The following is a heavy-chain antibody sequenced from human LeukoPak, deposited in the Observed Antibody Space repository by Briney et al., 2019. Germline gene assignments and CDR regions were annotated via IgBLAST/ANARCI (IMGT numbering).Heavy chain of an antibody. CDR1: GGSFSGYY. D-gene: IGHD3-10*01. Sequence: PSETLSLTCAVYGGSFSGYYWSWIRQPPGKGLEWIGEINHSGSTNYNPSLKSRATISVDTSKNQFSLKLSSVTAADTAVYYCAREGKGYYYGSGSYYYYYFDYWGQGTLVTVSS. V-gene: IGHV4-34*01. J-gene: IGHJ4*02. CDR2: INHSGST. CDR3: AREGKGYYYGSGSYYYYYFDY.